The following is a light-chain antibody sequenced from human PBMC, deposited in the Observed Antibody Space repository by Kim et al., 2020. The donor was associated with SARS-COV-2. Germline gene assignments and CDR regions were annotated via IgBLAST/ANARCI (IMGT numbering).Light chain of an antibody. Sequence: QSALTQPASVSGSPGQSITISCTGTSSDVGSYNLVSWYQQHPGKAPKLMIYEANKRPSGVSNRFSGSKSGNTASLTISGLQAEDEGDYYCCSYAGSNTLGVFGGGTQLTVL. V-gene: IGLV2-23*01. CDR2: EAN. J-gene: IGLJ2*01. CDR3: CSYAGSNTLGV. CDR1: SSDVGSYNL.